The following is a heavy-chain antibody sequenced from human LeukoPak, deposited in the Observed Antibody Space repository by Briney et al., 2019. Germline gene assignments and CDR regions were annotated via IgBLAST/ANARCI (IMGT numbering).Heavy chain of an antibody. CDR3: AINFYNWKGQFDY. Sequence: PSETLSLTCTVSGGSISSSSYYWGWIRQPPGKGLEWIGSIYYSGSTYYNPSLKSRVTISVDTSKNQFSLKLSSVTAADTAVYYCAINFYNWKGQFDYWGQGTLVTVSS. CDR1: GGSISSSSYY. J-gene: IGHJ4*02. D-gene: IGHD1-20*01. V-gene: IGHV4-39*07. CDR2: IYYSGST.